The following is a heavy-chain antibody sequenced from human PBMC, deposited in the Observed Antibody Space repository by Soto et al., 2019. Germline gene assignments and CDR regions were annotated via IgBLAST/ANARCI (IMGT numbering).Heavy chain of an antibody. CDR3: ARETTVVTETNYFDY. CDR2: IYYSGST. V-gene: IGHV4-31*03. J-gene: IGHJ4*02. Sequence: SETLSLNCTVSGGCISRGGYYWSWIRQHPGKGLEWIGYIYYSGSTYYNPSLKSRVTISVDTSKNQFSLKLSSVTAADTAVYYCARETTVVTETNYFDYWGQGTLVTVS. D-gene: IGHD4-17*01. CDR1: GGCISRGGYY.